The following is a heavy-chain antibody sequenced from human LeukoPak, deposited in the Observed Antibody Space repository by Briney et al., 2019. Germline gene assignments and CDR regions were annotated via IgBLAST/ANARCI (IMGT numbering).Heavy chain of an antibody. D-gene: IGHD2-2*02. V-gene: IGHV3-7*01. CDR3: ASGCSSTSCYTYRFDY. CDR2: IKQDGSEK. CDR1: GFTFSSYW. J-gene: IGHJ4*02. Sequence: GGSLRLSCAASGFTFSSYWMSWVRQAPGKGLEWVANIKQDGSEKYYVDSVKGRFTISRDNAKNSLYLQMNSLRADDTAVYYCASGCSSTSCYTYRFDYWGQGTLVTVSS.